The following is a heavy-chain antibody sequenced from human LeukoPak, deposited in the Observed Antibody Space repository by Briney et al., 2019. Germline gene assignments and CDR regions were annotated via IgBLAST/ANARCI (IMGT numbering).Heavy chain of an antibody. CDR2: IYYSGST. CDR1: GGSISSYY. D-gene: IGHD3-9*01. CDR3: ASFPGLRYSFDY. Sequence: SETLSLTCTVSGGSISSYYWSWIRQPPGKGLEWIGYIYYSGSTNYNPSLKSRVTISVDTSKNQFSLKLSSVTAADTAVYYCASFPGLRYSFDYWGQGTLVTVSS. V-gene: IGHV4-59*01. J-gene: IGHJ4*02.